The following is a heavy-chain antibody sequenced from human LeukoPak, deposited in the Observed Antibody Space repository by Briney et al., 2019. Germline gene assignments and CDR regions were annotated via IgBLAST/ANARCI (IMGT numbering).Heavy chain of an antibody. Sequence: ASVTVSFTSSVYTFTNYDINWVRPATGQGREWMGWMNPKSGNTGYAQKFQGRVTMTKDTSISTAYMELSSLRSEDTAVYYCARVTGGIDYWGQGTLVTVSS. CDR2: MNPKSGNT. CDR3: ARVTGGIDY. V-gene: IGHV1-8*01. D-gene: IGHD7-27*01. CDR1: VYTFTNYD. J-gene: IGHJ4*02.